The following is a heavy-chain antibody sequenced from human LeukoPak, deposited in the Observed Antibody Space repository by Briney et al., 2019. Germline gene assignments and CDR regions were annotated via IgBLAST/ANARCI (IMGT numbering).Heavy chain of an antibody. V-gene: IGHV3-74*01. Sequence: GGSLRLSCAASGFIFSDHWMHWVRQAPGKGLVWLTRINNDGSSTIYADSVKGRFTFSKDNAENTLFLEMSSLRVEDTAVYYCVRERNNFWSGHHSIFDSWGQGTLVTVSS. CDR1: GFIFSDHW. CDR2: INNDGSST. CDR3: VRERNNFWSGHHSIFDS. D-gene: IGHD3-3*01. J-gene: IGHJ4*02.